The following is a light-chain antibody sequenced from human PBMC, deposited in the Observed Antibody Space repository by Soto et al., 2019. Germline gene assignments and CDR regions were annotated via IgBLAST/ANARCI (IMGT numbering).Light chain of an antibody. CDR2: EVS. CDR1: SSDVGGYNY. CDR3: SSYTSSSTRV. V-gene: IGLV2-14*01. Sequence: LAQPASVSGSPGQSITISCTGTSSDVGGYNYVSWYQQHPGKAPKLMIYEVSNRPSGVSNRFSGSKSGNTASLTISGLQAEDEADYYCSSYTSSSTRVFGTGTK. J-gene: IGLJ1*01.